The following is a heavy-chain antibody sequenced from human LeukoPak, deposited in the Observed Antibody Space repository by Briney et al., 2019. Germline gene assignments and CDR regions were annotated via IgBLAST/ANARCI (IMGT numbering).Heavy chain of an antibody. CDR1: GFTFSTSW. V-gene: IGHV3-7*04. CDR2: IKSDGSEK. J-gene: IGHJ4*02. Sequence: GGSVRLSCAASGFTFSTSWMSWVRQAPGKGLEWVANIKSDGSEKYYVDSVRGQFTISRDNAKNSLFLQMTSLRAEDSAVYYCARDNWKAFDYWGQGTLVTVSS. D-gene: IGHD1-20*01. CDR3: ARDNWKAFDY.